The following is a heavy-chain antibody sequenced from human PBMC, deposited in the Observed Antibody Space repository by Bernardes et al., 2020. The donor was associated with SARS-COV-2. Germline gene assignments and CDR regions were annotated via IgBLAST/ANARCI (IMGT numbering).Heavy chain of an antibody. CDR3: ERESISSSWYPYNWFDP. D-gene: IGHD6-13*01. V-gene: IGHV1-2*04. CDR2: INPNSGGT. CDR1: GYTFTGYY. Sequence: ASVKVSCKASGYTFTGYYMHWVRQAPGQGLEWMGWINPNSGGTNYAQKFQGWVTMTRDTSISTAYMELSRLRSDDTAVYYCERESISSSWYPYNWFDPWGQGTLVTVSS. J-gene: IGHJ5*02.